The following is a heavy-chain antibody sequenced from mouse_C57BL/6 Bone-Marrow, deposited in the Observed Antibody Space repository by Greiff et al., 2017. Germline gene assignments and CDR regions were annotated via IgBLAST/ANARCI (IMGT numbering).Heavy chain of an antibody. D-gene: IGHD2-1*01. CDR1: GYSFTGYY. Sequence: VQLQQSGPELVKPGASVKISCKASGYSFTGYYMNWVKQSPEKSLEWIGEINPSTGGTTYNQKFQAKATLTVDKSSSTAYMQLKSLTSEDSAVYYCARGTRNYPWFAYWGQGTLVTVSA. CDR3: ARGTRNYPWFAY. V-gene: IGHV1-42*01. J-gene: IGHJ3*01. CDR2: INPSTGGT.